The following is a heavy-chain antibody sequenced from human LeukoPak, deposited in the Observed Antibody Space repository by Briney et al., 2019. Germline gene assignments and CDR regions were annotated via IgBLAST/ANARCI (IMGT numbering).Heavy chain of an antibody. CDR1: GFTFSSYT. Sequence: PGGSLRLSCAASGFTFSSYTMNWVRQAPGKGLEWVSSISSTSSYKYYADSVKGRFTISRDNAKNSLYLEMDRPRAEDTAVYYCARVGGFCDSTSNCDSDYWGQGTLVTVSS. CDR2: ISSTSSYK. V-gene: IGHV3-21*01. CDR3: ARVGGFCDSTSNCDSDY. J-gene: IGHJ4*02. D-gene: IGHD2-2*01.